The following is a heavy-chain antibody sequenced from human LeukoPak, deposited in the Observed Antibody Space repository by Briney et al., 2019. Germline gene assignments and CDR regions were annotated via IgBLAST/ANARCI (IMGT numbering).Heavy chain of an antibody. D-gene: IGHD1-26*01. CDR1: GYTLTELS. CDR2: FDPEDGET. Sequence: ASVKVSCKVSGYTLTELSMHWVRQAPGKGLEWMGGFDPEDGETIYAQKFQGRVTMTEDTSTDTAYMELSSLRSEDTAVYYCATVVRFGELLDYWGQGTLVTVSS. J-gene: IGHJ4*02. V-gene: IGHV1-24*01. CDR3: ATVVRFGELLDY.